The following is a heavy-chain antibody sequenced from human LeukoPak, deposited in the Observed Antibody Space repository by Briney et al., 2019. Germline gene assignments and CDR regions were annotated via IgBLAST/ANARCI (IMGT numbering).Heavy chain of an antibody. Sequence: SETLSLTCAVYGGSFSGYYWSWIRQPPGKGLEWIGYIYYSGSTNYNPSLKSRVTISVDTSKNQFSLKLSSVTAADTAVYYRARINRNYDFWSGYYMGGVGGFDYWGQGTLVTVSS. V-gene: IGHV4-59*08. J-gene: IGHJ4*02. D-gene: IGHD3-3*01. CDR3: ARINRNYDFWSGYYMGGVGGFDY. CDR1: GGSFSGYY. CDR2: IYYSGST.